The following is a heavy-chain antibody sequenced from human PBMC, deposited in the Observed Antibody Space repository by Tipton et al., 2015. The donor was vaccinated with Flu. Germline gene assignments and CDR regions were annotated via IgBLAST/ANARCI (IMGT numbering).Heavy chain of an antibody. J-gene: IGHJ4*02. CDR3: ARMTTALNFDY. Sequence: TLSLTCTVSGGSISSYYWSWIRQPPGKGLEWIGYIYYSGSTNYNPSLTSRVTISVDTSKNQFSLKLSSVTAADTAVYYCARMTTALNFDYWGQGTLVTVSS. CDR1: GGSISSYY. CDR2: IYYSGST. D-gene: IGHD4-11*01. V-gene: IGHV4-59*01.